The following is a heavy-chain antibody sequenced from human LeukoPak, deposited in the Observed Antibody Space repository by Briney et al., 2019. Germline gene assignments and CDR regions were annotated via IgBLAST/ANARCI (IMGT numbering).Heavy chain of an antibody. CDR3: TSPRRNAEITGRDY. CDR1: GFSFSDSA. CDR2: IRSKADRYAT. J-gene: IGHJ4*02. Sequence: PGGSLRLSCVGSGFSFSDSAVHWVRQASGKGPEWVGRIRSKADRYATTYAASVAGRVTISRDDSKNTAYLQMDSLKTEDTATYYCTSPRRNAEITGRDYWGQGTLVTVSS. V-gene: IGHV3-73*01. D-gene: IGHD3-10*01.